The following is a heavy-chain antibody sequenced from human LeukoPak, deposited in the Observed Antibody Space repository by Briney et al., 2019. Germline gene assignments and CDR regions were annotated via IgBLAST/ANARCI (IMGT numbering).Heavy chain of an antibody. J-gene: IGHJ4*02. CDR3: ARARITMVRGVFPYVDY. V-gene: IGHV3-21*01. CDR1: GFTFSGYS. Sequence: PGGSLRLSCAASGFTFSGYSMNWVRQAPGKGLEWVSSISSSSSYIYYADSVKGRFTISRDNAKDSLYLQMNSLRAEDTAVYYCARARITMVRGVFPYVDYWGQGTLVTVSS. D-gene: IGHD3-10*01. CDR2: ISSSSSYI.